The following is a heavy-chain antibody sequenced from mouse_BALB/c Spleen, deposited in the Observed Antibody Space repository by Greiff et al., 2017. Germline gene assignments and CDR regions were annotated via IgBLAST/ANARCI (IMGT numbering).Heavy chain of an antibody. CDR3: ARAYYGNSAWFAY. CDR1: GFSLTGYG. D-gene: IGHD2-10*01. J-gene: IGHJ3*01. V-gene: IGHV2-6-7*01. CDR2: IWGDGST. Sequence: VKLMESGPGLVAPSQSLSITCTVSGFSLTGYGVNWVRQPPGKGLEWLGMIWGDGSTDYNSALKSRLSISKDNSKSQVFLKMNSLQTDDTARYYGARAYYGNSAWFAYWGQGTLVTVSA.